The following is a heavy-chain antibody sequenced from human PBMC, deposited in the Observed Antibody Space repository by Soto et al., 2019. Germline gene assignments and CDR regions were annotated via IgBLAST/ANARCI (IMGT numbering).Heavy chain of an antibody. CDR3: ARPLGVVAATPNLYYYYGMDV. V-gene: IGHV3-33*01. D-gene: IGHD2-15*01. J-gene: IGHJ6*02. CDR2: IWYDGSNK. Sequence: GGSLRLSCAASGFTFSSYGMHWVRQAPGKGLEWVAVIWYDGSNKYYADSVKGRFTISRDNSKNTLYLQMNSLRAEDTAVYYCARPLGVVAATPNLYYYYGMDVWGQGTTVTVSS. CDR1: GFTFSSYG.